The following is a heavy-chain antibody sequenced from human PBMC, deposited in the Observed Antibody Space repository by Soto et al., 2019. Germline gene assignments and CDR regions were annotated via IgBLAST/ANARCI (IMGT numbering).Heavy chain of an antibody. CDR1: GFTFDDYA. CDR3: AKDRRATLFSGWFDP. D-gene: IGHD5-12*01. Sequence: EVQLVESGGGLVQPGRSLRLSCAASGFTFDDYAMHWVRQAPGKGLKWVSGISWNSGSIGYADSVKGRFTISRDNAKNSLYLQMNSLRAEDTALYYCAKDRRATLFSGWFDPWGQGTLVTVSS. V-gene: IGHV3-9*01. CDR2: ISWNSGSI. J-gene: IGHJ5*02.